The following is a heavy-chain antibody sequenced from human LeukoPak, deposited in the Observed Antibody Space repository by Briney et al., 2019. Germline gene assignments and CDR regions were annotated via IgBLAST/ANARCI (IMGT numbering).Heavy chain of an antibody. Sequence: GGSLRLSCAASGFTFSSYWMSWVRQAPGKGLEWVANIKQDGSEKYYVDSVKGRFTISRDNAKNSLYLQMNSLRAEDTAVYYCARDNPLYDYVWGSYYPKALDYWGQGTLVTVSS. D-gene: IGHD3-16*01. CDR2: IKQDGSEK. V-gene: IGHV3-7*01. CDR1: GFTFSSYW. CDR3: ARDNPLYDYVWGSYYPKALDY. J-gene: IGHJ4*02.